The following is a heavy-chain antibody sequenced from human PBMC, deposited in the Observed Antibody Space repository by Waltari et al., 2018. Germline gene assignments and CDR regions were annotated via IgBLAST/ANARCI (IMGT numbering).Heavy chain of an antibody. V-gene: IGHV1-2*02. CDR2: VNPDTGGT. Sequence: QVQLGQSGAEVKRPEASVNVSCKTSGYTFTAYYLPWVRQDPGEGLEWMGWVNPDTGGTYCAQKFQDRVTMTRDTSTSTAYMDLNRLTSDDTAVYFCASYSSSFFPLDAFQIWGQGTMVTVSS. D-gene: IGHD2-2*01. CDR1: GYTFTAYY. CDR3: ASYSSSFFPLDAFQI. J-gene: IGHJ3*02.